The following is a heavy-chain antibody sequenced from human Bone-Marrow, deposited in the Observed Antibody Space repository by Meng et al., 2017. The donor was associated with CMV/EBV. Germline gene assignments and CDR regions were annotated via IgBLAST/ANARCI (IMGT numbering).Heavy chain of an antibody. CDR1: GGTFSSYA. D-gene: IGHD2-21*01. CDR2: IIPIFGNA. CDR3: ASPCGGDCYWSVGMDV. Sequence: SVKVSCKASGGTFSSYAISWVRQAPGQGLEWMGGIIPIFGNANYAQKFQGRVTITTDESTSTGYMELSSLRSEDTAVYYCASPCGGDCYWSVGMDVWGQGTTVTVSS. J-gene: IGHJ6*02. V-gene: IGHV1-69*05.